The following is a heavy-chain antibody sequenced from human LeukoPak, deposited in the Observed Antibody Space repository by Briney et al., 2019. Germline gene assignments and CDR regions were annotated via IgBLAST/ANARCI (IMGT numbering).Heavy chain of an antibody. CDR2: IYYSGST. V-gene: IGHV4-59*01. CDR1: GGSFSGYY. CDR3: ARAVGYSSSWEIDY. Sequence: SETLSLTCAVYGGSFSGYYWSWIRQPPGKGLEWIGYIYYSGSTNYNPSLKGRVTISVDTSKNQFSLKLSSVTAADTAVYYCARAVGYSSSWEIDYWGQGTLVTVSS. D-gene: IGHD6-13*01. J-gene: IGHJ4*02.